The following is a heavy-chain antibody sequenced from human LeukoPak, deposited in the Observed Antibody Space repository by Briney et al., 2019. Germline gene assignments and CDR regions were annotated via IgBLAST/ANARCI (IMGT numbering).Heavy chain of an antibody. J-gene: IGHJ5*01. CDR1: GFTFSDYW. CDR2: TKEDGSVK. V-gene: IGHV3-7*01. Sequence: GGSLRLSCVASGFTFSDYWMTWVRQAPGKGLEWVANTKEDGSVKYYVDSVKGRFTISRDNAKNSLYLQLNSLRVEDTAVYYCATEGTDGRGSFGWFDSWGQGTLVTVFS. D-gene: IGHD3-10*01. CDR3: ATEGTDGRGSFGWFDS.